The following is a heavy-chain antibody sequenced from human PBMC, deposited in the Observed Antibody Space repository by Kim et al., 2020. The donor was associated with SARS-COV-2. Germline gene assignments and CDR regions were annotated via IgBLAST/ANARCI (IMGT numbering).Heavy chain of an antibody. Sequence: YVDSVRGRFTISKDNAKTSVDLQMSSLRVEDTAVYYCARDNYGDYPDWGQGTLVTVSS. V-gene: IGHV3-7*01. CDR3: ARDNYGDYPD. D-gene: IGHD3-16*01. J-gene: IGHJ4*02.